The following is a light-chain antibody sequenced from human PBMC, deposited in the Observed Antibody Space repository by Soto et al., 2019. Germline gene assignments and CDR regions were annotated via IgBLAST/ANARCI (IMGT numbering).Light chain of an antibody. CDR1: QYVGTY. CDR2: DAS. J-gene: IGKJ5*01. Sequence: EIVLTQSPATLSLSPGERATLSCRASQYVGTYLVWYQQKPGQSPRLLLYDASHRAIGVPARFSGSGSXXXXXXXXXSLEPEDFAIYYCQQRNNWPITFGQGTRLEIK. CDR3: QQRNNWPIT. V-gene: IGKV3-11*01.